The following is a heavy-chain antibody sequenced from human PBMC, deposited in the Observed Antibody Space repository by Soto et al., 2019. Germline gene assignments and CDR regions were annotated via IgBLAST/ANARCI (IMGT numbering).Heavy chain of an antibody. D-gene: IGHD3-3*01. CDR2: IWYDGSKK. CDR1: GFTFSSFG. CDR3: ARDASYYSLWSGYYPSRNGMDV. J-gene: IGHJ6*02. Sequence: GGSLRLSCAASGFTFSSFGMHWVRQAPSKGLEWVSLIWYDGSKKSYGDSVKGRFTISRDNSRNTVYWQMNSLRADDTAVYYCARDASYYSLWSGYYPSRNGMDVWGQGTTVTVSS. V-gene: IGHV3-33*01.